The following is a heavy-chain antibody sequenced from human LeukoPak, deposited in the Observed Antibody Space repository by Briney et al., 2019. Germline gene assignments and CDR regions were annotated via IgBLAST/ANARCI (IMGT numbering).Heavy chain of an antibody. D-gene: IGHD1-1*01. CDR2: IYPGDSDT. Sequence: GESLKISCKGSGYRFTSYWIGWVRQIPGKGLEWMGIIYPGDSDTRYSPSFQGQVTISADKSISTAYLQWSSLKASDTAMYYCARRGSINWNDERDNWFDPWGQGTLVTVSS. CDR3: ARRGSINWNDERDNWFDP. CDR1: GYRFTSYW. J-gene: IGHJ5*02. V-gene: IGHV5-51*01.